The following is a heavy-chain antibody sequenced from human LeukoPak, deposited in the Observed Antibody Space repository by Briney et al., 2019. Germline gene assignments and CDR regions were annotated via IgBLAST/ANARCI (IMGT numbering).Heavy chain of an antibody. CDR1: GGSISSSSYY. V-gene: IGHV4-39*01. CDR3: ARHYYGSGSYHNFDY. D-gene: IGHD3-10*01. J-gene: IGHJ4*02. CDR2: IYYSGST. Sequence: SETLSLTCTVSGGSISSSSYYWGWIRQPPGKGLEWIGSIYYSGSTYYNPSLKSRVTISVDMSKNQFSLKLSSVTAADTAVYYCARHYYGSGSYHNFDYWGQGTLVTVSS.